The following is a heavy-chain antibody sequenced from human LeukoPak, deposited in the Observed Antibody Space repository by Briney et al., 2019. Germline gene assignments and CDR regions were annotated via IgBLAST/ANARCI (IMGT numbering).Heavy chain of an antibody. J-gene: IGHJ3*02. CDR2: INPNSGGI. Sequence: ASVKVSCKASGYTFTGYYMHWVRQAPGQGLEWMGWINPNSGGINYAQKFQGRVTMTRDTSISTAYMELSRLRSDDTAVYYCARARYEDAFDIWGQGTMVTVSS. CDR1: GYTFTGYY. V-gene: IGHV1-2*02. CDR3: ARARYEDAFDI. D-gene: IGHD1-1*01.